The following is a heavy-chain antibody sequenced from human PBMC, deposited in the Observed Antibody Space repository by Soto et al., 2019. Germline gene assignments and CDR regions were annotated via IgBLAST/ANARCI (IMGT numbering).Heavy chain of an antibody. CDR1: GFTFSSYG. V-gene: IGHV3-30*18. D-gene: IGHD3-10*01. CDR2: ISYDGSNK. J-gene: IGHJ6*02. Sequence: QVQLVESGGGVVQPGRSLRLSCAASGFTFSSYGMHWVRQAPGKGLEWVAVISYDGSNKYYADSVKGRFTICRDNSKNTLYLQMNSLRAEDTAVYYCAKTGSGSYYGHYYGMDVWGQATTVTVSS. CDR3: AKTGSGSYYGHYYGMDV.